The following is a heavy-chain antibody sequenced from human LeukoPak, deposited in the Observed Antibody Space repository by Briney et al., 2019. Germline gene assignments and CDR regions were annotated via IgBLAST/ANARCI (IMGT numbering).Heavy chain of an antibody. V-gene: IGHV3-74*01. CDR1: GFTFSNYW. CDR3: ARAPSEIGGYYPEYFRH. CDR2: IKSDGRT. J-gene: IGHJ1*01. Sequence: PGGSLRLSCAAAGFTFSNYWMHWVRQARGKGLVWVSRIKSDGRTNYADSVKGRFTISRDNAKNTVSLQMNSLRAEDTGVYYCARAPSEIGGYYPEYFRHWGQGTLVTVSS. D-gene: IGHD3-22*01.